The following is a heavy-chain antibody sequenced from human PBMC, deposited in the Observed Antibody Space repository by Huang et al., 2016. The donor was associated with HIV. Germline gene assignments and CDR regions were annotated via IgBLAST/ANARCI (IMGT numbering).Heavy chain of an antibody. CDR2: IKSKADGGTT. CDR1: GFPFSNAW. J-gene: IGHJ3*02. V-gene: IGHV3-15*01. CDR3: TTESESSGWTMDHDAFDI. D-gene: IGHD6-19*01. Sequence: EVQLVESGGGLVKPGGSLRLSCAASGFPFSNAWMSWVRQAPGKGLEGVGRIKSKADGGTTDYAAPVKGRFTISRDDSKNTLYLQMNRLKTEDTAVYYCTTESESSGWTMDHDAFDIWGQGTMVTVSS.